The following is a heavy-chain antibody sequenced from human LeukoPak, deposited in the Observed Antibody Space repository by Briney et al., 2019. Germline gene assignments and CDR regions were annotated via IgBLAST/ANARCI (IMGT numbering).Heavy chain of an antibody. J-gene: IGHJ5*02. CDR3: ARVNCDFWSGYSYNWFDP. CDR2: INPNSAGT. CDR1: GYTFTGYY. V-gene: IGHV1-2*02. D-gene: IGHD3-3*01. Sequence: ASVKVSCNASGYTFTGYYMHWVRHGPGQGLEWMGWINPNSAGTNYAQKFQGRVTMTRDTSISTAYMELSRLRSDDTAVYYCARVNCDFWSGYSYNWFDPWGQGTLVTVSS.